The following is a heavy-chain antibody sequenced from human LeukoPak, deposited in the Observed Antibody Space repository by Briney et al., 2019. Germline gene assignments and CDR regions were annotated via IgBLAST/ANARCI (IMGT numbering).Heavy chain of an antibody. Sequence: PGGSLRLSCAASGFSFSGYWMHWVRQIPGKGLVWVSHINSDGSITNYADSVKGRFTISRDNAKNTQYLQMNSLRAEDTAVYYCAREVGAIDFWGQGTLVTVSS. V-gene: IGHV3-74*01. J-gene: IGHJ4*02. CDR2: INSDGSIT. D-gene: IGHD1-26*01. CDR1: GFSFSGYW. CDR3: AREVGAIDF.